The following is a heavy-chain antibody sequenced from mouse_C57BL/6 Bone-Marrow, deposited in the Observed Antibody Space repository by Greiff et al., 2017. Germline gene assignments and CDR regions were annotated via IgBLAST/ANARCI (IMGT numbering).Heavy chain of an antibody. CDR1: GFTFSSYG. J-gene: IGHJ4*01. V-gene: IGHV5-6*01. Sequence: EVKLMESGGDLVKPGGSLKLSCAASGFTFSSYGMSWVRQTPDKRLEWVATISSGGSYTYYPDSVKGRFTISRDNAKNTLYLQMSSLKSEDTAMYYCARMGLLLLRSMDYWGQGTSVTVSS. CDR3: ARMGLLLLRSMDY. CDR2: ISSGGSYT. D-gene: IGHD1-1*01.